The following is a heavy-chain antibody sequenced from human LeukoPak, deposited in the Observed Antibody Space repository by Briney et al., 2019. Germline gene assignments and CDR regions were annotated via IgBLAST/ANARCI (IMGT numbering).Heavy chain of an antibody. Sequence: SQTLSLTCAISGDSFPSNSAAWNWIRQSPSRGLEWLGRTYYRSKWYNDYAVSVKSRITINPDTSKNQFSLQLNSVTPEDTAVYYCARDLGIRFLEWLGSYGMDVWGQGTTVTVSS. D-gene: IGHD3-3*01. CDR2: TYYRSKWYN. J-gene: IGHJ6*02. CDR1: GDSFPSNSAA. CDR3: ARDLGIRFLEWLGSYGMDV. V-gene: IGHV6-1*01.